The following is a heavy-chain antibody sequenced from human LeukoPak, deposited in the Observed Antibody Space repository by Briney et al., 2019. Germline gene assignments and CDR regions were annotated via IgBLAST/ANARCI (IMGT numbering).Heavy chain of an antibody. V-gene: IGHV3-48*04. CDR1: GFTFSSYS. D-gene: IGHD3-3*01. CDR2: ISSSSSTI. Sequence: GGSLRLSCAASGFTFSSYSMNWVRQAPGKGLEWVSYISSSSSTIYYADSVKGRFTISRDNAKNSLYLQMNSLRAEDTAVYYCAKEKTIFGVVIMGEDFDYWGQGTLVTVSS. CDR3: AKEKTIFGVVIMGEDFDY. J-gene: IGHJ4*02.